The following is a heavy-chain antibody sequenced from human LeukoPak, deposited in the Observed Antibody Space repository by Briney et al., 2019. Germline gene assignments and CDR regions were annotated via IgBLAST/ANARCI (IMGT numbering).Heavy chain of an antibody. Sequence: SETLSLTCTVSGGSISSYYWSWIRQPPGKGLEWIGYIYYSGSTNYNPSLKSRVTISVDTSKNQFSLKLSSVTAADTAVYYCARDLHDYYYYYGMDVWGQGTTVTVSS. V-gene: IGHV4-59*01. CDR2: IYYSGST. J-gene: IGHJ6*02. CDR3: ARDLHDYYYYYGMDV. CDR1: GGSISSYY.